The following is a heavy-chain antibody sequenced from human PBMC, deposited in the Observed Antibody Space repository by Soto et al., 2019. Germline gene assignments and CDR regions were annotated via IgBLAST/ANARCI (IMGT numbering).Heavy chain of an antibody. CDR2: ISSSSSTI. V-gene: IGHV3-48*01. J-gene: IGHJ6*03. Sequence: PGGSLRLSCAASGFTFSSYSMNWVRQAPGKGLEWVSYISSSSSTIYYADSVKGRFTISRDNAKNSLYLQMNSLRAEDTAVYYCARESGSPYYDFWSGYSQAFYYMDLWGKGTTVTVSS. D-gene: IGHD3-3*01. CDR1: GFTFSSYS. CDR3: ARESGSPYYDFWSGYSQAFYYMDL.